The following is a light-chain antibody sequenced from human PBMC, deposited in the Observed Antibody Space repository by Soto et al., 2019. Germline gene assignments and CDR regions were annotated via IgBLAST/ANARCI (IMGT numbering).Light chain of an antibody. CDR3: QQYDNLPYT. CDR1: QDISNY. CDR2: DAS. J-gene: IGKJ2*01. V-gene: IGKV1-33*01. Sequence: DIQMTQSPSSLSASVGDRVTITCQASQDISNYLNWYQQNPGKAPKLLIYDASNLETGVPSRFSGSGSGTDFTFTISSLQPEDIATYYWQQYDNLPYTFGQGTKLESK.